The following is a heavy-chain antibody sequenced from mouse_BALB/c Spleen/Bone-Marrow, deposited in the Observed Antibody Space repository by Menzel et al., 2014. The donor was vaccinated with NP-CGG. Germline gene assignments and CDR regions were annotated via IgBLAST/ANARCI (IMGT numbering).Heavy chain of an antibody. J-gene: IGHJ4*01. CDR2: ISSCGSYT. Sequence: EVHLVESGGDLVKPGGSLKLSCAASGFTFSNYGMSWVRQTPDKRLEWVATISSCGSYTYFPDSVKGRFTISRDNAKNTLYLQMNSLKSEDAAMYYCARLTPDYAMDYWGQGTSVTVSS. V-gene: IGHV5-6*01. CDR1: GFTFSNYG. CDR3: ARLTPDYAMDY. D-gene: IGHD1-3*01.